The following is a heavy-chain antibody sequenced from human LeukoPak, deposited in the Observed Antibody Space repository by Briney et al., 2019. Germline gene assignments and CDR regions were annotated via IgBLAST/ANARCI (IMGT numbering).Heavy chain of an antibody. V-gene: IGHV3-23*01. CDR1: GFTFSNYA. D-gene: IGHD3-22*01. CDR2: ISGSGGST. J-gene: IGHJ4*02. CDR3: AKVHRAPPARLDSSGFDY. Sequence: PGGSLRLSCAASGFTFSNYAMSWVRQAPGKGLEWVSAISGSGGSTYYADSVKGRFTISRDNSKNTLYLQMNSLRAEDTAVYYCAKVHRAPPARLDSSGFDYWGQGTLVTVSS.